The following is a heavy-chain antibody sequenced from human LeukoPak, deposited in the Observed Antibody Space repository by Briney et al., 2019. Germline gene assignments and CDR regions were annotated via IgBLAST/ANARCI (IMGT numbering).Heavy chain of an antibody. D-gene: IGHD2-2*01. CDR1: GGSISSYY. CDR2: IYYSGST. V-gene: IGHV4-59*01. Sequence: SETLSLTCTVSGGSISSYYWSWIRQPPGKGLEWIGYIYYSGSTNYNPSLKSRVTISVDTSKNQFSLKLSSVTAADTAVYYCARDLEYCSSTSCYFGAFDIWGQGTMVTVSS. J-gene: IGHJ3*02. CDR3: ARDLEYCSSTSCYFGAFDI.